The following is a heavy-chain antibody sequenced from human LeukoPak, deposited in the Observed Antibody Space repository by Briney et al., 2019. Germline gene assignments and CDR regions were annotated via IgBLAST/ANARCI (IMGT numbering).Heavy chain of an antibody. CDR2: ITGSGGST. V-gene: IGHV3-23*01. CDR3: AKGPRGGWVVSSSFYY. D-gene: IGHD2-2*01. Sequence: GGTLRLSCAASGFTFRSDAMSWVCQAPGEGLDWGSAITGSGGSTSYADSVKGRFTSSRNKSKNTQYLQMNSLKAEATAEYACAKGPRGGWVVSSSFYYWGQGTLATVSS. J-gene: IGHJ4*02. CDR1: GFTFRSDA.